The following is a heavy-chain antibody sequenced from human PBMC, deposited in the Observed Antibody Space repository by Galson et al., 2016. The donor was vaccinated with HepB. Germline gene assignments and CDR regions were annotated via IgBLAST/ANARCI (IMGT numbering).Heavy chain of an antibody. V-gene: IGHV3-13*01. D-gene: IGHD3-16*01. Sequence: SLRLSCAASGFTFSIHDMHWVRQVTGKGLEWVSAIETAGDTYYPDSVKGRFTISRENAKNSLYFQMNDLRAGDTAVYYCAGGKSLLTMPWNYGLDVWGQGTAVTVSS. CDR1: GFTFSIHD. CDR2: IETAGDT. CDR3: AGGKSLLTMPWNYGLDV. J-gene: IGHJ6*02.